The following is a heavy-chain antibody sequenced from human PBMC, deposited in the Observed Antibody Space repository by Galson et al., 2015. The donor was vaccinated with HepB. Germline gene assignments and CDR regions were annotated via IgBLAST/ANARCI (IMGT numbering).Heavy chain of an antibody. CDR3: ARGGWFGNAFDV. CDR2: ISFGGTT. CDR1: GFTVISNY. D-gene: IGHD3-10*01. V-gene: IGHV3-66*01. Sequence: SLRLSCAASGFTVISNYVTWVRQAPGKGLEWVSVISFGGTTYYADSVKGRFTISRDHSKKTMYLQMNSLRAEDTAVYYRARGGWFGNAFDVWGQGTLVTVSS. J-gene: IGHJ3*01.